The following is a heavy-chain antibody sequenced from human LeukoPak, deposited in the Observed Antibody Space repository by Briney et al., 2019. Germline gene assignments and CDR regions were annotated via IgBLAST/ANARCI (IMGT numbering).Heavy chain of an antibody. D-gene: IGHD3-10*01. CDR2: INHSGST. Sequence: SETLSLTCAVYGGSFSGNYWSWIRQPPGKGLEWIGEINHSGSTNYNPSLKSRVTISVDTSKNQFSLKLSSVTAADTAAYYCARDLYYGSGRDWFDPWGQGTLVTVSS. CDR1: GGSFSGNY. CDR3: ARDLYYGSGRDWFDP. V-gene: IGHV4-34*01. J-gene: IGHJ5*02.